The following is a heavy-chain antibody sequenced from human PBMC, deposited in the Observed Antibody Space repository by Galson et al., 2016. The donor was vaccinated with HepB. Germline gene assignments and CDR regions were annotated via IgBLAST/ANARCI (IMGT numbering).Heavy chain of an antibody. CDR3: SKNFGTAPGRGSDYFNY. V-gene: IGHV3-23*01. Sequence: SLRLSCAASGFTFSSYAMSWVRQAPGKGLEWVSTVSDSGSRTFCADSVKGRCTISRDNSKNTLYLQMNSLRAEDTAVYYCSKNFGTAPGRGSDYFNYWGQGTLVTVSS. CDR2: VSDSGSRT. D-gene: IGHD6-13*01. CDR1: GFTFSSYA. J-gene: IGHJ4*02.